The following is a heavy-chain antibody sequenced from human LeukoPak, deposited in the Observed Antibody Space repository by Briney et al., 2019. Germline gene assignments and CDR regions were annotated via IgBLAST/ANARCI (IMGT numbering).Heavy chain of an antibody. D-gene: IGHD3-22*01. V-gene: IGHV4-31*03. Sequence: PSGTLSLTCSVSVGSISSRDHYSSWIRQHPGKCLEWIGYIFYSGSTHYNPSLKCRVTISVDPSKNQCSLKLSSVTAADTAVYYCARALYYSSGYFFFDYWGQGIPVTVSS. CDR3: ARALYYSSGYFFFDY. CDR2: IFYSGST. CDR1: VGSISSRDHY. J-gene: IGHJ4*02.